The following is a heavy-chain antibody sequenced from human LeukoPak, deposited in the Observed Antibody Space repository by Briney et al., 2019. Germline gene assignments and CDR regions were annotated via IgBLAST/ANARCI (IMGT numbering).Heavy chain of an antibody. D-gene: IGHD3-10*01. CDR2: MNPNSGNT. Sequence: ASVKVSCKASGYTFTSYDINWVRQATGQGLEWMGWMNPNSGNTGYAQKFQGRVTMTRNTSISTAYMELSSLRSEDTAVYYCARRGPFYGSDDYWGQGTLVTVSS. J-gene: IGHJ4*02. CDR3: ARRGPFYGSDDY. V-gene: IGHV1-8*01. CDR1: GYTFTSYD.